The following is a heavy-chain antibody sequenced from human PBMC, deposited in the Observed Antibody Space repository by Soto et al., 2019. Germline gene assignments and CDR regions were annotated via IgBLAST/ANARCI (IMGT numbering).Heavy chain of an antibody. J-gene: IGHJ6*02. CDR3: ARGALITGTTGSGYYYYYGMDV. V-gene: IGHV1-2*04. CDR1: GYTFTGYY. Sequence: ASVKVSCKASGYTFTGYYMHWVRQAPGQGLEWMGWINPNSGGTNYAQKFQGWVTMTRDTSISTAYMELSRLRSDDTAVYYCARGALITGTTGSGYYYYYGMDVWGQGTTVTAP. CDR2: INPNSGGT. D-gene: IGHD1-20*01.